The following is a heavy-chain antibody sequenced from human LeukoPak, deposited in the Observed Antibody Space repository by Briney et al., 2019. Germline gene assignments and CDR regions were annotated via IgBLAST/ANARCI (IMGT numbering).Heavy chain of an antibody. CDR1: GYTFTSYG. CDR2: ISADNLKT. Sequence: ASVKVSCKASGYTFTSYGMSWVRQAPGQGLEWMGWISADNLKTSYAQKFQGRVTMTRDMSTSTVYMELSSLRSEDTAVYYCARAKYYYDSSSYNDAFDIWGQGTMVTVSS. J-gene: IGHJ3*02. V-gene: IGHV1-18*01. CDR3: ARAKYYYDSSSYNDAFDI. D-gene: IGHD3-22*01.